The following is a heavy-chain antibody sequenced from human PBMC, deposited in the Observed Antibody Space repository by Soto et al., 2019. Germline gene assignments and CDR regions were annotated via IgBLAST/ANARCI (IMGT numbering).Heavy chain of an antibody. CDR2: IYYSGST. Sequence: SETLSLTCTVSGGSISSSSYSWGWLRQPPGKGLEWIGYIYYSGSTNYNPSLKSRVTISVDTSKNQFSLKLSSVTAADTAVYYCARDTYDFHYYGMDVWGQGTTVTVSS. CDR3: ARDTYDFHYYGMDV. D-gene: IGHD3-3*01. CDR1: GGSISSSSYS. V-gene: IGHV4-61*01. J-gene: IGHJ6*02.